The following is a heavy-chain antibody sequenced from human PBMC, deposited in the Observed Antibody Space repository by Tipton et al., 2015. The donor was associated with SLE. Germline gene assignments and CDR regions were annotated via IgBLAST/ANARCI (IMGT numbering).Heavy chain of an antibody. V-gene: IGHV4-34*01. D-gene: IGHD2-21*01. CDR3: ARGGEVVIAFDY. CDR2: INHRGST. CDR1: GGSFSGYY. Sequence: TLSLTCAVYGGSFSGYYWSWIRQPPGKGLEWIGEINHRGSTNYNPSLKSRVTISVDTSKNQFSLKLTSVTAADTAVYYCARGGEVVIAFDYWGQGTLVTVSS. J-gene: IGHJ4*02.